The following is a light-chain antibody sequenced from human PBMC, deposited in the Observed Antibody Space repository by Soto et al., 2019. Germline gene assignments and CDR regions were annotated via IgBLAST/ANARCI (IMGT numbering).Light chain of an antibody. CDR1: QSVSSN. CDR2: GAS. V-gene: IGKV3-20*01. J-gene: IGKJ5*01. Sequence: EIVMTQSPGTLSVSPGERATLSCRASQSVSSNLVCYQQKPGQAPRLLIYGASSRATGIPDRFSGSGSGTDFTPTISRLEPEDFAVYYCQQYGSSLFTFGQGTRLEIK. CDR3: QQYGSSLFT.